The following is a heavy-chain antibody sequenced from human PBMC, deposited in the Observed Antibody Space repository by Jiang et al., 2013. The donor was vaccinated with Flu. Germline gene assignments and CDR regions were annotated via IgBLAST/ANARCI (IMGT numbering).Heavy chain of an antibody. CDR2: IYHSGST. V-gene: IGHV4-4*03. D-gene: IGHD2-2*02. CDR1: GGSISSSNW. Sequence: RGTLSLTCAVSGGSISSSNWWSWVRQPPGKGLEWIGEIYHSGSTNYNPSLKSRVTISVDKSKNQFSLKLSSVTAADTAVYYCAREGYCSSTSCYTEDAFDIWGQGTMVTVSS. CDR3: AREGYCSSTSCYTEDAFDI. J-gene: IGHJ3*02.